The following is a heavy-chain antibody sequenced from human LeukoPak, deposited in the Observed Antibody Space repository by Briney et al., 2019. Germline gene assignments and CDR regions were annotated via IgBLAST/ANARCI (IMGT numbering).Heavy chain of an antibody. CDR2: TRNKAKSYTT. CDR1: GFSFSDHY. D-gene: IGHD3-22*01. Sequence: GGSLRLSCAASGFSFSDHYMDWVRQAPGKGLEWVGRTRNKAKSYTTQYAASVKGRFTISRDDSKNSMYLQMNRLKSEDTAVYYCARGRDSSGHHYPDYWGQGTLVTVSS. CDR3: ARGRDSSGHHYPDY. V-gene: IGHV3-72*01. J-gene: IGHJ4*02.